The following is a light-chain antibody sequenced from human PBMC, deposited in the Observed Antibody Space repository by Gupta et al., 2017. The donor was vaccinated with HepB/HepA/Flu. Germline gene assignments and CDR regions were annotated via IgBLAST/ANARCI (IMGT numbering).Light chain of an antibody. J-gene: IGLJ1*01. CDR3: SDWDVSMNGCGV. CDR1: SSNIGTNT. CDR2: RNK. Sequence: QSVLTQPPSVSGTPGQRVTISCSGSSSNIGTNTVNWYQQLPGTAPKRFRDRNKQRPSGVPDRFSGSKDGTSESLVVRVRQSEDEAEDDCSDWDVSMNGCGVFGTGTKVSVL. V-gene: IGLV1-44*01.